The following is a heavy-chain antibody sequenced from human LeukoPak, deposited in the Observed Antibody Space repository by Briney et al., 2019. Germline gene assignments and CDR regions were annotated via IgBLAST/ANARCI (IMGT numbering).Heavy chain of an antibody. Sequence: SETLSLTCTVSGGSISSSTYYWGWIRQPPGKGLDWIGSVYNSGSTYYNPSLKSRVTMSVDTSKNQFSLKLNSVTAADTAVYYCASPGADSRDYWGQGTLVTVSS. J-gene: IGHJ4*02. V-gene: IGHV4-39*07. CDR2: VYNSGST. CDR1: GGSISSSTYY. CDR3: ASPGADSRDY. D-gene: IGHD2-21*02.